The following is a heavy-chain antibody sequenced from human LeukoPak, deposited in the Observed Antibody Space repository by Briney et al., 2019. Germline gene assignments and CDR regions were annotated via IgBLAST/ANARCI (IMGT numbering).Heavy chain of an antibody. CDR3: ARPSSLYGGTSEDY. CDR1: GYSFTDYW. J-gene: IGHJ4*02. V-gene: IGHV5-51*01. CDR2: IYPGDSDT. D-gene: IGHD4-23*01. Sequence: GESLKISCKASGYSFTDYWIVWVRQMPGKGLEWMGAIYPGDSDTRYSPSLDGQVTISADKSVSTTYLQWSSLQASNTAMYYCARPSSLYGGTSEDYWGQGTLVTVSS.